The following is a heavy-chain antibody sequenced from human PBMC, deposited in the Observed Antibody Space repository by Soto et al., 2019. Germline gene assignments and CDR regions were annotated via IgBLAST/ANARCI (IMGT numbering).Heavy chain of an antibody. J-gene: IGHJ4*02. CDR3: ARESEDLTSNFDY. Sequence: LRLSCAASGFTFDDYAMHWVRQVPGKGLEWVSGINWNSGSIGYGDSVKGRFAISRDNAKSSLHLQMNSLSAEDTAVYYCARESEDLTSNFDYWGQGTLVTVSS. CDR2: INWNSGSI. CDR1: GFTFDDYA. V-gene: IGHV3-9*01.